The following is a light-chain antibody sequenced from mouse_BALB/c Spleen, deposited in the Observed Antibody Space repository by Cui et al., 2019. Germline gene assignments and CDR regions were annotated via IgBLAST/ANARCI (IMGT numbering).Light chain of an antibody. J-gene: IGKJ5*01. CDR1: SSVSSSY. Sequence: QIVLTQSPAIMSASPGEKVTWTCSASSSVSSSYLYWYQQKPGSSPKLWIYSTSNLASGVPARFSGSGSGTSYSLTISSMEAEDAASYFCHQWSSYPLTFGAGTKLELK. CDR2: STS. V-gene: IGKV4-79*01. CDR3: HQWSSYPLT.